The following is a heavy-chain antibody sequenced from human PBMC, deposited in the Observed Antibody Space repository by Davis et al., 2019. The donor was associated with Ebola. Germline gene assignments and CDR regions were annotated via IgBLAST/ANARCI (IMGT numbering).Heavy chain of an antibody. J-gene: IGHJ6*02. D-gene: IGHD3-10*01. V-gene: IGHV4-39*07. Sequence: SETLSLTCTVSGGSVSSGSYYWGWIRQPPGKGLEWIGSIYYSGSTNYNPSLKSRVTISVDTSKNQFSLKLSSVTAADTAVYYCARSGRSGRGGMDVWGQGTTVTVSS. CDR3: ARSGRSGRGGMDV. CDR2: IYYSGST. CDR1: GGSVSSGSYY.